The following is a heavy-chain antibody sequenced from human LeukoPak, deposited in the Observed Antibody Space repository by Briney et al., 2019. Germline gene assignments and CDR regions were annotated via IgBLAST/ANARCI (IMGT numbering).Heavy chain of an antibody. V-gene: IGHV3-7*01. D-gene: IGHD6-13*01. CDR2: IKQDGSEK. J-gene: IGHJ4*02. Sequence: PGGSLRLSCAASGFTFSSYGMHWVRQAPGKGLEWVANIKQDGSEKYYVDSVKGRFTISRDNAKNSLYLQMNSLRVEDTAVYYCARDRYSSSWYDYWGQGTLVTVSS. CDR1: GFTFSSYG. CDR3: ARDRYSSSWYDY.